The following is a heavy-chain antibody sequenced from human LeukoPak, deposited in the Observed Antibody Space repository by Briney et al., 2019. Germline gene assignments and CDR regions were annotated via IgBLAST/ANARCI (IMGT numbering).Heavy chain of an antibody. CDR2: IGGSGHTT. D-gene: IGHD3-9*01. CDR3: AKGVSGHYDILTGNDY. J-gene: IGHJ4*02. Sequence: GESLRLSCAASGFTFNSYAMSWVRQAPGKGLEWVSAIGGSGHTTYYADSVQGRFTISRDTSKNTLYLQMNSLRVEDTAIYYCAKGVSGHYDILTGNDYWGQGTLVTVSS. CDR1: GFTFNSYA. V-gene: IGHV3-23*01.